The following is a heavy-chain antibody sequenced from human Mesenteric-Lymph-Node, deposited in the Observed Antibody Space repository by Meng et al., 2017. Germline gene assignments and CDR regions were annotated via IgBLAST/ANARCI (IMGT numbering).Heavy chain of an antibody. D-gene: IGHD3-22*01. Sequence: QVQLVDSGGGVVQPGRSLRLSCAASGFTFSSYAMHWVRQAPGEGLEWLAVISDDGSNKYYADSVKGRFTISRDNSKNTLWLQMNSLRTDDTAVYYCARAVGYNYNSCGCYWGQGSLVTVSS. J-gene: IGHJ4*02. V-gene: IGHV3-30-3*01. CDR1: GFTFSSYA. CDR3: ARAVGYNYNSCGCY. CDR2: ISDDGSNK.